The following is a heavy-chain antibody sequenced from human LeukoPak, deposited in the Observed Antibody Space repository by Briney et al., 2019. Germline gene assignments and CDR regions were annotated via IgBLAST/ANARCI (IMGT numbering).Heavy chain of an antibody. CDR2: ISYDGQKK. J-gene: IGHJ4*02. Sequence: PGGSLRLSCAASGFTFSNYAMHWVCQAPGKGREWVAVISYDGQKKYSADAVKGRFTISRDNSKNTVYLEMNSLRAEDTAVYHCARDGSDWGQGTLVTVSS. CDR1: GFTFSNYA. V-gene: IGHV3-30*04. CDR3: ARDGSD. D-gene: IGHD1-1*01.